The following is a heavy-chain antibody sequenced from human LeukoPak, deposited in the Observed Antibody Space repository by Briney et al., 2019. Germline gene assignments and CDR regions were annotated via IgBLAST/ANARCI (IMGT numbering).Heavy chain of an antibody. V-gene: IGHV3-48*03. CDR1: GFTFSSYW. CDR2: ISSSGSTI. D-gene: IGHD5-12*01. CDR3: VRGKSVGGYQPYY. Sequence: GGSLRLSCAASGFTFSSYWMTWVRQAPGKGLEWVSYISSSGSTIYYADSVKGRFTISRDNAKNSMYLQMNSLRAEDTAVYYCVRGKSVGGYQPYYWGQGTLVTVSS. J-gene: IGHJ4*02.